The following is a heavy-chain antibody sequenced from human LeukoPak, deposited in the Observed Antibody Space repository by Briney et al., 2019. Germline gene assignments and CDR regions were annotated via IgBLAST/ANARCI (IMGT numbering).Heavy chain of an antibody. J-gene: IGHJ4*02. V-gene: IGHV3-48*03. CDR2: FAGSDTTK. CDR1: GFDFGAYE. Sequence: PGGSLRLSCAASGFDFGAYEISWVRQAPGKGLEWVAYFAGSDTTKYYADSVRGRFTISRDNAKNSLYLQMNSLRAEDTALYYCTTLGYHPDYWGQGTLVTVSS. CDR3: TTLGYHPDY. D-gene: IGHD3-22*01.